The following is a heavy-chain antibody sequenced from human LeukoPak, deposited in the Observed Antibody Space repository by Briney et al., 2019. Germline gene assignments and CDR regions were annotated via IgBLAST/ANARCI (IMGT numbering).Heavy chain of an antibody. CDR1: GFTFSSYS. D-gene: IGHD6-6*01. CDR3: ARDWGSSAPPYYFDY. J-gene: IGHJ4*02. Sequence: GGSLRLSCAASGFTFSSYSMNWVRQAPGKGLEWVSSISSSSSYIYYADSVKGRFTISRDNAKNSLYLQMNSLRAEDTAVYYCARDWGSSAPPYYFDYWGQGTLVTVSS. CDR2: ISSSSSYI. V-gene: IGHV3-21*01.